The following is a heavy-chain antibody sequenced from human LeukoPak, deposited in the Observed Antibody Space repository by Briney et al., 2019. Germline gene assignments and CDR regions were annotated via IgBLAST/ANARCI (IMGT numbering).Heavy chain of an antibody. Sequence: SETLSLTCTVSGGSISSSSYYWGWIRQPPGKGVEWIAHIYNGVNTNYNPSLKSRVTISVDTSKNQFSLRLNSVTAADTAVYYCARSRAFNSGAFDPWGQGSLVTVSS. D-gene: IGHD1-26*01. V-gene: IGHV4-61*05. CDR3: ARSRAFNSGAFDP. CDR2: IYNGVNT. J-gene: IGHJ5*02. CDR1: GGSISSSSYY.